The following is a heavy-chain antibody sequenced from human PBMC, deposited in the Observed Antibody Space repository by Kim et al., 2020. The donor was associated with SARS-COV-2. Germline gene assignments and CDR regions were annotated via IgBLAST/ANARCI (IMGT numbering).Heavy chain of an antibody. Sequence: SGPTLVNPTQTLTLTCTFSGFSLSTTGMCVTWIRQPPGKALEWLARIDWDDDKYYSTSLRTRLTISKDPSKNQVVLTMTNMDPVDTATYYCARFYGSGTYYNVDNLEYYYYGMDVWGQGTTVTVSS. CDR1: GFSLSTTGMC. D-gene: IGHD3-10*01. V-gene: IGHV2-70*11. J-gene: IGHJ6*02. CDR2: IDWDDDK. CDR3: ARFYGSGTYYNVDNLEYYYYGMDV.